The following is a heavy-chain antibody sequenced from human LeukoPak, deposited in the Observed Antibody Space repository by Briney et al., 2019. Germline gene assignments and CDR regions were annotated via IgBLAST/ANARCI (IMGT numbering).Heavy chain of an antibody. V-gene: IGHV4-38-2*02. Sequence: SETLSLTCSVSGYSISSGYYWGWIRQPPGKGLEWIGSILQSGSTYYNPSLKSRVTISVDTSKNQFSLKLRSVTAADTAVYYCARTSYRAFDYWGQGTLVTVSS. CDR2: ILQSGST. J-gene: IGHJ4*02. D-gene: IGHD2-2*01. CDR3: ARTSYRAFDY. CDR1: GYSISSGYY.